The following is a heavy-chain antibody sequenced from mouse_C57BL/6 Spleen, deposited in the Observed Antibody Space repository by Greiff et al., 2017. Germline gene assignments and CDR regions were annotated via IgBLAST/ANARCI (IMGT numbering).Heavy chain of an antibody. D-gene: IGHD1-1*01. CDR1: GYTFTSYW. Sequence: VQLQQSGAELVKPGASVKLSCKASGYTFTSYWMQWVKQRPGQGLEWIGEIDPSDSYTNYNQKFKGKATLTVDTSSSTAYMQLSSLTSEDSAVYYCARTTGSSYGYAMDYWGQGTSVTVSS. V-gene: IGHV1-50*01. CDR2: IDPSDSYT. CDR3: ARTTGSSYGYAMDY. J-gene: IGHJ4*01.